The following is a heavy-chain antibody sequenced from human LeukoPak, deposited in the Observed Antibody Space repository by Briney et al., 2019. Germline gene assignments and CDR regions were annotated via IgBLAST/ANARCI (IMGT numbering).Heavy chain of an antibody. CDR3: ARARGTYCSGGSCYVRYAFDI. D-gene: IGHD2-15*01. CDR2: ISSSGSTI. J-gene: IGHJ3*02. CDR1: GFTFSDYY. V-gene: IGHV3-11*01. Sequence: GGSLRLSCAASGFTFSDYYMSWIRQAPGKGLEWVSYISSSGSTIYYADSVKGRFTISRDNAKNSLYLQMNSLRAEDTAVYYCARARGTYCSGGSCYVRYAFDIWGQGTMVTVSS.